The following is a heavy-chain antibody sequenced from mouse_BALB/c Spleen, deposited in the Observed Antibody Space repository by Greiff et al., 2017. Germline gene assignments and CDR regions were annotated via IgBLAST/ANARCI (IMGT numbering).Heavy chain of an antibody. CDR3: NAPRDYFDY. CDR2: IDPENGDT. CDR1: GFNIKDYY. J-gene: IGHJ2*01. Sequence: EVKLQESGAELVRSGASVKLSCTASGFNIKDYYMHWVKQRPEQGLEWIGWIDPENGDTEYAPKFQGKATMTADTSSNTAYLQLSSLTSEDTAVYYCNAPRDYFDYWGQGTTLTVSS. V-gene: IGHV14-4*02.